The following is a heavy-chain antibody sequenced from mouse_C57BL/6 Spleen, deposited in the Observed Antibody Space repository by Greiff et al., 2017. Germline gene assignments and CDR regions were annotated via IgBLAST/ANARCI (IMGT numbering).Heavy chain of an antibody. D-gene: IGHD1-1*01. Sequence: QVQLKQSGAELVKPGASGKISCKASGYAFSSYWMNWVKQRPGKGLEWIGQIYPGDGDTNYNGKFKGKATLTADKSSSTAYMQLSSLTSEDSAVYFCARREDYYGSSYEAWFAYWGQGTLVTVSA. V-gene: IGHV1-80*01. CDR2: IYPGDGDT. CDR1: GYAFSSYW. CDR3: ARREDYYGSSYEAWFAY. J-gene: IGHJ3*01.